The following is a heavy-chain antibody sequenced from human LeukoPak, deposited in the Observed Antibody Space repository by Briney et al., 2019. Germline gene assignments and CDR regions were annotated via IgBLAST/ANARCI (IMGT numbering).Heavy chain of an antibody. D-gene: IGHD3-3*01. V-gene: IGHV3-7*01. CDR3: AKTYYEFWSGPSDY. Sequence: GGSLRLSCAASGFTFSNYWMSWVRQAPGKGLEWVAYIKVDGSEKKYVDSVKGRFTISRDNAKNSLFLQMNSLRAEDTAIYYCAKTYYEFWSGPSDYWGQGTVVTVAS. CDR2: IKVDGSEK. J-gene: IGHJ4*02. CDR1: GFTFSNYW.